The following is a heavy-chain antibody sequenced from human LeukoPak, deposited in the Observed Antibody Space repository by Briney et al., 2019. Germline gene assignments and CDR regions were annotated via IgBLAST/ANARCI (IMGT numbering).Heavy chain of an antibody. CDR2: ISYDGSNK. D-gene: IGHD2-15*01. CDR3: ARDRDIVVVVAATLDY. J-gene: IGHJ4*02. Sequence: GGSLRLSCAASGFTFSSYAMHWVRQAPGKGLEWVAVISYDGSNKYYADSVKGRFTISRDNSKNTLYLQMNSLRAEDTAVYYCARDRDIVVVVAATLDYWGQGTLVTVSS. CDR1: GFTFSSYA. V-gene: IGHV3-30*04.